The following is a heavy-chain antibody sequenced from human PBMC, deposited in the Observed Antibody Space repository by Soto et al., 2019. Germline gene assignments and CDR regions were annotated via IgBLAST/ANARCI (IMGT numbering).Heavy chain of an antibody. D-gene: IGHD4-4*01. Sequence: SETLSLTCTVSGVSISSGNWWTWVRQSPQRGLEYIGEIFHDGTANYYPSFERRVAISVDTSKNQFSLKLTSVTAADTAVYYCARDDRDDYIGNFGYWGQGTVVTVSS. CDR3: ARDDRDDYIGNFGY. V-gene: IGHV4-4*02. CDR2: IFHDGTA. J-gene: IGHJ4*02. CDR1: GVSISSGNW.